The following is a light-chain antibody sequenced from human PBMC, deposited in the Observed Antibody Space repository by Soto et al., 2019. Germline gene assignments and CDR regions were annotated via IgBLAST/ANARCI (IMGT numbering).Light chain of an antibody. V-gene: IGLV4-69*01. CDR1: SGHSSYA. J-gene: IGLJ3*02. CDR2: LNNDGSH. CDR3: QTWGTGIQV. Sequence: QPVLTQSPSASASLGASVKLTCTLSSGHSSYAIAWRQKQPEKGPRYLMDLNNDGSHTKGDGIPDRFSGSSSGAERYLIISTLQSEDEADYYCQTWGTGIQVFGGGTKLTVL.